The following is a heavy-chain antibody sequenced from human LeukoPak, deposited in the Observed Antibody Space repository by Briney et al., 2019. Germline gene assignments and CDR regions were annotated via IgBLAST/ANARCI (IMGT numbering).Heavy chain of an antibody. V-gene: IGHV4-59*01. CDR2: LSYSGTT. Sequence: SETLSLTCTVSGGSMNNDYWSWVRQPPGKGLEWIGYLSYSGTTKYNPSFKSRVTISVDTSKNLFSLKLTSVTAADTAVYYCARDPFDWGQGTLVIV. CDR3: ARDPFD. CDR1: GGSMNNDY. J-gene: IGHJ4*01.